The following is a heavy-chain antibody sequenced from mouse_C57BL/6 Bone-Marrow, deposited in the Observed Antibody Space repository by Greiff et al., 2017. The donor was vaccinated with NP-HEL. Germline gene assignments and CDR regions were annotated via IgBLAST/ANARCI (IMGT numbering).Heavy chain of an antibody. J-gene: IGHJ3*01. CDR3: ARPGATRRGFAY. CDR1: GFTFSDYG. Sequence: EVKLQESGGGLVKPGGSLKLSCAASGFTFSDYGMHWVRQAPETGLEWVAYISSGSSTIYYADTVKGRFTISRDNAKNTLFLQMTSLRSEDTAMYYCARPGATRRGFAYWGQGTLVTVSA. D-gene: IGHD1-1*01. V-gene: IGHV5-17*01. CDR2: ISSGSSTI.